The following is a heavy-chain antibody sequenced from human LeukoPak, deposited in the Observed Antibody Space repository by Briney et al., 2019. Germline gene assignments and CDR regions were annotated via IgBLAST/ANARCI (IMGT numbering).Heavy chain of an antibody. D-gene: IGHD6-19*01. CDR3: ARDKDASGWYGFGTVYYFDY. V-gene: IGHV3-11*01. CDR1: GFTFSDYY. Sequence: GGSLRLSCAASGFTFSDYYMSWIRQAPGKGLEWVSYISSSGSTVYYADSVKGRFTISRDNAKNSLYLQMNSLRAEDTAVYYCARDKDASGWYGFGTVYYFDYWGQGTLVTVSS. J-gene: IGHJ4*02. CDR2: ISSSGSTV.